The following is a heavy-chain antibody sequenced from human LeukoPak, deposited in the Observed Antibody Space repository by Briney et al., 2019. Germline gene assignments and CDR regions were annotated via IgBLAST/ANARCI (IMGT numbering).Heavy chain of an antibody. J-gene: IGHJ4*02. D-gene: IGHD6-19*01. CDR2: IYTGGST. CDR3: ARASRSSGWYVYFDY. Sequence: PGGSLRLSCAASGFTVSNNYMSWIRQAPGKGLEWVSVIYTGGSTYYADSVKGRFTISTDNSKNTLYLQMTSLRAEDTAVYYCARASRSSGWYVYFDYWGQGTLVTVSS. CDR1: GFTVSNNY. V-gene: IGHV3-53*01.